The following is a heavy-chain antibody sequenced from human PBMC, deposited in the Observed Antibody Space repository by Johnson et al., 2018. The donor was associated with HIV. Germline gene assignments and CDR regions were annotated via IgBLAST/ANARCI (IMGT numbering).Heavy chain of an antibody. CDR2: ISYDGSNK. Sequence: QVQLVESGGGLIQPGGSLRLSCAASGFTFSSYAMHWVRQAPGKGLEWVAVISYDGSNKYYADSVKGRFTISRDNSKNTLYLQMNSLGAEDTAVYYCAGDASYYGSANDAFDIWGQGTMVIVS. V-gene: IGHV3-30*14. D-gene: IGHD3-10*01. J-gene: IGHJ3*02. CDR1: GFTFSSYA. CDR3: AGDASYYGSANDAFDI.